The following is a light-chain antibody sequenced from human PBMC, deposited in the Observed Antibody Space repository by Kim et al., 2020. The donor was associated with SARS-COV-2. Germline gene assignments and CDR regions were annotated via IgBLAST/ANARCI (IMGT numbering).Light chain of an antibody. V-gene: IGLV3-21*04. J-gene: IGLJ1*01. CDR3: QVWDSGSDHYV. Sequence: APGKTASVTCGGNYSGTKRVRWFKQTPSQAAVLVIYYDRDRPAGIPERFSGSNSGNTATLTISRVEAGDEADYYCQVWDSGSDHYVFGPGTKVTVL. CDR2: YDR. CDR1: YSGTKR.